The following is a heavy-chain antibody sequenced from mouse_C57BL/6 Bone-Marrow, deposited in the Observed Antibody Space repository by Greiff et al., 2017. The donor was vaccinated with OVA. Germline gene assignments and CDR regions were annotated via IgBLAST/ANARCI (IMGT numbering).Heavy chain of an antibody. D-gene: IGHD1-1*01. CDR1: GYTFTSYW. Sequence: QVQLQQPGAELVKPGASVKLSCKASGYTFTSYWMHWVKQRPGQGLEWIGMIHPNSGSTNYNEKFKSKATLTVDKSSSTAYMQLSSLTSEDSAVYYCARDDYYGSSLFAYWGQGTLVTVSA. J-gene: IGHJ3*01. V-gene: IGHV1-64*01. CDR2: IHPNSGST. CDR3: ARDDYYGSSLFAY.